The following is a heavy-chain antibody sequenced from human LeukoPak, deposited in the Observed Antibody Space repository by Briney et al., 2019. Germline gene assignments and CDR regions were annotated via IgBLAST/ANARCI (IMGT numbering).Heavy chain of an antibody. CDR2: IIPIFGTA. V-gene: IGHV1-69*06. J-gene: IGHJ4*02. CDR3: ATHTPDDYVWGSYNYFDY. Sequence: GASVKVSCKASGGTFSSYAISWVRQAPGQGLEWMGGIIPIFGTANYAQKFQRRVTITADKSTSTAYLELSSLRSEDTAVYYCATHTPDDYVWGSYNYFDYWGQGTLVTVSS. CDR1: GGTFSSYA. D-gene: IGHD3-16*01.